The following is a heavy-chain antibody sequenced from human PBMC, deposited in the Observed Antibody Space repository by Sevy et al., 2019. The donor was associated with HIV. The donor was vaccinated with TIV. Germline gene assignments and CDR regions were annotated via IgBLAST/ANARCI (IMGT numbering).Heavy chain of an antibody. J-gene: IGHJ4*02. V-gene: IGHV4-59*11. CDR1: GGSIRVSY. D-gene: IGHD2-2*01. Sequence: SETLSLTCTVSGGSIRVSYWSWNRQSPEKGLEWIGYISYSGSTNYNPFFNSRVTISLDTSNNRVSLKLSSVTPADTAVYYCARWTAAEFDYWGQGTLVTVSS. CDR2: ISYSGST. CDR3: ARWTAAEFDY.